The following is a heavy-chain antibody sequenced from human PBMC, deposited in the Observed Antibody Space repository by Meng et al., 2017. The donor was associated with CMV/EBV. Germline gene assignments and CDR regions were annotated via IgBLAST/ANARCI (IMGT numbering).Heavy chain of an antibody. Sequence: SVKVFCKASGGTFSSYTISWVRQAPGQGLEWMGRIIPILGLANYAQKFQGRVTITADKSTSTAYMELSSLRSEDTAVYYCARGGPYYFDYWGQGTLVTVSS. CDR1: GGTFSSYT. J-gene: IGHJ4*02. CDR2: IIPILGLA. CDR3: ARGGPYYFDY. D-gene: IGHD3-16*01. V-gene: IGHV1-69*02.